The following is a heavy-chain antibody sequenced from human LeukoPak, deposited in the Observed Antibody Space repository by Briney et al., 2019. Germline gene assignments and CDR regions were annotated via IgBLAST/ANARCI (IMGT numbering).Heavy chain of an antibody. CDR3: AKDSGSPYHPIDY. J-gene: IGHJ4*02. CDR2: ISGSGSST. D-gene: IGHD2-2*01. CDR1: GFTFSSYA. V-gene: IGHV3-23*01. Sequence: PGGSLRLPCAASGFTFSSYAMSWVRQAPGKGLEWVSAISGSGSSTYYADSVKGRFTISRDNSKNTLYLQMNSLRAEDTAVYYCAKDSGSPYHPIDYWGQGTLVTVSS.